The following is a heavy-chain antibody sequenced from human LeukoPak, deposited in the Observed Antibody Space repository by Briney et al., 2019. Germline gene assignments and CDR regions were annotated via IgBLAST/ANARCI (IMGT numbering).Heavy chain of an antibody. CDR1: GYTFTTYD. CDR3: VRGTFYFDH. D-gene: IGHD2/OR15-2a*01. V-gene: IGHV1-8*01. CDR2: MSPDSGHT. Sequence: GASVKVSCKASGYTFTTYDFNWVRRAAEQGLEWMGWMSPDSGHTVYAQKFQGRITMTRDTSLNIAFMEFSTLKSEDTAFYFCVRGTFYFDHWGQGTPVTVST. J-gene: IGHJ4*02.